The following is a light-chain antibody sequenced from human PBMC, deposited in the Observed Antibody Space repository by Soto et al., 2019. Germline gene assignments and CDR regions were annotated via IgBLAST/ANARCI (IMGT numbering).Light chain of an antibody. V-gene: IGKV3-20*01. CDR2: GAS. CDR3: QQYGSSPPRT. Sequence: EIVLTQSPGILSLSPGQRVTLSCRASQSVSNDFLAWYQQKPGQAPRLLIYGASTRATDVADRFSGSGSGVDFTLTISRLEPEDFAVYYCQQYGSSPPRTFGQGTKVEMK. CDR1: QSVSNDF. J-gene: IGKJ1*01.